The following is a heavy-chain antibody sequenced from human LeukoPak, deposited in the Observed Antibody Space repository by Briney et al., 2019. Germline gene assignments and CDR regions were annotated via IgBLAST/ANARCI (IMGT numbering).Heavy chain of an antibody. Sequence: PSETLSLTCTVSGGSISSYYWNWIRQPPGKGLEWIGYIYYSGSTNYNPSLKSRVTISIDKSKNQLSLRLTSVTAADTAVYFCARLVGYYDSSGFHPYFDYWGQGALVTVSS. V-gene: IGHV4-59*08. CDR3: ARLVGYYDSSGFHPYFDY. CDR2: IYYSGST. J-gene: IGHJ4*02. CDR1: GGSISSYY. D-gene: IGHD3-22*01.